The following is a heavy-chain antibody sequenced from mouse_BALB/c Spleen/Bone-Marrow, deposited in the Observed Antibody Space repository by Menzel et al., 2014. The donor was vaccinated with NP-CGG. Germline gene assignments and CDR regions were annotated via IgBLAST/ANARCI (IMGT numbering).Heavy chain of an antibody. Sequence: VHVKQSGAELVKPGASVKLSCTASGFNIKDTYMHWVKQRPEQGLVWIGRIDTANGNTKYDPKFRGKATITADTSSNTAYLQLSSLTSEDTAVYYCARYGNGLMDYWGQGTSVTVSP. CDR1: GFNIKDTY. J-gene: IGHJ4*01. CDR3: ARYGNGLMDY. V-gene: IGHV14-3*02. D-gene: IGHD2-1*01. CDR2: IDTANGNT.